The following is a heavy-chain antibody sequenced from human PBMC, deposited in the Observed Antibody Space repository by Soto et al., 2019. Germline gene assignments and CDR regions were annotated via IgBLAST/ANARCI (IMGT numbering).Heavy chain of an antibody. CDR1: GGTFSSYA. CDR3: ARAQGYSGYDGLSN. D-gene: IGHD5-12*01. Sequence: QVQLVQSGAEVKKPGSSVKVSCKASGGTFSSYAISWVRQAPGQGLEWMGGIIPIFGTANYAQKFQGRVTXTADESTSTAYMALSSLRSEDTAVYYCARAQGYSGYDGLSNWGQGTLVTVSS. CDR2: IIPIFGTA. J-gene: IGHJ4*02. V-gene: IGHV1-69*12.